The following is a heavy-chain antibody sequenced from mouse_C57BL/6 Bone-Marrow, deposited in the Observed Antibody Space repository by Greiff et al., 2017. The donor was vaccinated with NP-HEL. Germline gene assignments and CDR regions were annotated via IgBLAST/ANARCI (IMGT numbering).Heavy chain of an antibody. D-gene: IGHD1-1*01. CDR1: EYEFPSHD. Sequence: EVMLVESGGGLVQPGESLKLSCESNEYEFPSHDMSWVRKTPEKRLELVAAINSDGGSTYYPDTMERRVIISRDNTKKTLYLQMSSLRSEDTALYYCARRHLLLRFPDVWGTGTTVTVSS. V-gene: IGHV5-2*03. CDR2: INSDGGST. J-gene: IGHJ1*03. CDR3: ARRHLLLRFPDV.